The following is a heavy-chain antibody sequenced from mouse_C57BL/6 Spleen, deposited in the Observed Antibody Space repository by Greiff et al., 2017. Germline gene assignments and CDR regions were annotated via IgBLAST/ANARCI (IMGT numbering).Heavy chain of an antibody. CDR2: IDPSDSYT. D-gene: IGHD4-1*01. J-gene: IGHJ1*03. CDR3: ARDALTGTSGYFDV. V-gene: IGHV1-50*01. Sequence: QVQLQQPGAELVKPGASVKLSCKASGYTFTSYWMQWVKQRPGQGLEWIGEIDPSDSYTNYNQKFKGKATLTVDTSSSTAYMQLSSLTSEDSAVYYCARDALTGTSGYFDVWGTGTTVTVSS. CDR1: GYTFTSYW.